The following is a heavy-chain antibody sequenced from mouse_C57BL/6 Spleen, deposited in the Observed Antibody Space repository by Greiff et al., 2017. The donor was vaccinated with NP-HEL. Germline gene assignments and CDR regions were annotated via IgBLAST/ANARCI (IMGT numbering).Heavy chain of an antibody. CDR2: ISDGGSYT. Sequence: EVQLVESGGGLVKPGGSLKLSCAASGFTFSSYAMSWVRQTPEKRLEWVATISDGGSYTYYPDNVKGRFTISRDNAKNNLYLQMSHLKSEDTAMYYCARKDAMDYWGQGTSVTVSS. CDR1: GFTFSSYA. CDR3: ARKDAMDY. J-gene: IGHJ4*01. V-gene: IGHV5-4*01.